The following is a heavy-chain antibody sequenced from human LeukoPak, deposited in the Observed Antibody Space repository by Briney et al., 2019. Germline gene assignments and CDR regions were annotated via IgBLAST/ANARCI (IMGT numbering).Heavy chain of an antibody. V-gene: IGHV3-72*01. J-gene: IGHJ4*02. CDR2: IRNKATSYTT. CDR1: GFTFSDLH. D-gene: IGHD5-12*01. CDR3: AGGSRGYFDY. Sequence: GGSLRLSCAASGFTFSDLHIDWVRQAPGKGLEWVGRIRNKATSYTTEYAASVKGRFTISGGDSKNSVYLQMNNLQTEDTAVYYCAGGSRGYFDYWGQGTLVTVSS.